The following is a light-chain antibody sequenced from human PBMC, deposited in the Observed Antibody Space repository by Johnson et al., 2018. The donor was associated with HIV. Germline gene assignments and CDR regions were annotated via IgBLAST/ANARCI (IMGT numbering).Light chain of an antibody. CDR2: ANN. J-gene: IGLJ1*01. V-gene: IGLV1-51*01. Sequence: QLVLTQPPSVSAAPGQKVTISCSGSSSNIGTNYVSWYQQLPGTAPKLLIYANNKRPSGIPDRFSGSKSGTSATLGITGLQTGDEADYYCGTWDSSLSAYVVGAGTKVTVL. CDR1: SSNIGTNY. CDR3: GTWDSSLSAYV.